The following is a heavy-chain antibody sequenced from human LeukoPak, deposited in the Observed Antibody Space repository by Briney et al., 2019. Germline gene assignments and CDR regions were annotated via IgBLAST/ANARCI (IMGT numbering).Heavy chain of an antibody. CDR1: GFTFSSYA. V-gene: IGHV3-23*01. CDR2: ISGSGGST. J-gene: IGHJ4*02. CDR3: AKDHYYDSSGYHYGDY. Sequence: PGGSLRLSCAASGFTFSSYAMGWVRQAPGKGLEWVSAISGSGGSTYYADSVKGRFTISRDNSKNTLYLQMNSLRAEDTAVYYCAKDHYYDSSGYHYGDYWGQGTLVTVSS. D-gene: IGHD3-22*01.